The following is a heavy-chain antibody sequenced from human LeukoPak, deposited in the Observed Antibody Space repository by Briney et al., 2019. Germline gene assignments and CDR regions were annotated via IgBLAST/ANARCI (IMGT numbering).Heavy chain of an antibody. V-gene: IGHV3-23*01. J-gene: IGHJ2*01. Sequence: TGGSLRLSCAASGFTFSSYAMSWVRQAPGKGLEWVSAISGSGGSTYYADSVKGRFTISRDNSKNTLYLQMNSLRAEDTAVYYCAKNRGLTGGWYFDLWGRGTLVTVSS. D-gene: IGHD1-14*01. CDR3: AKNRGLTGGWYFDL. CDR2: ISGSGGST. CDR1: GFTFSSYA.